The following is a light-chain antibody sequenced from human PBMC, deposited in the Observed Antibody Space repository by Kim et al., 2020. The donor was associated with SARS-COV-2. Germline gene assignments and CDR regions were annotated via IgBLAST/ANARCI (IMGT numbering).Light chain of an antibody. CDR2: AAS. CDR1: QSISSY. J-gene: IGKJ1*01. V-gene: IGKV1-39*01. CDR3: QQSYSTPPWT. Sequence: SVGDRVTITCRASQSISSYLNWYQQKPGKAPQLLIYAASSLQSGVPSRFSGSGSGTDFTLTISSLQPEDFATYYCQQSYSTPPWTFGQGTKVDIK.